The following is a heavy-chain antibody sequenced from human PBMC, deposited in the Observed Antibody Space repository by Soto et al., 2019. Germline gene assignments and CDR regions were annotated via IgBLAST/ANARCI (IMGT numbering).Heavy chain of an antibody. V-gene: IGHV3-9*01. CDR2: ISWNSGSI. D-gene: IGHD3-10*01. CDR3: AKAPGGYFYY. Sequence: EVQLVESGGGLVQPGRSLRLSCAASGFTFDDYAMHWVRQAPGKGLEWVSGISWNSGSIGYADSVKGRFTISRDNAKNSLYLQMNSLRAEDTALYYCAKAPGGYFYYWGQGTLVTVSS. CDR1: GFTFDDYA. J-gene: IGHJ4*02.